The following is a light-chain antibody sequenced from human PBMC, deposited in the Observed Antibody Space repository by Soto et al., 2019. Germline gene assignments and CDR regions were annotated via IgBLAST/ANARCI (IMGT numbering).Light chain of an antibody. V-gene: IGKV4-1*01. CDR2: WAS. CDR1: QTVFYSSNTKNY. J-gene: IGKJ4*01. CDR3: QQYYTTPHT. Sequence: DIVMTQSPDSLAVSLGERATINCKSSQTVFYSSNTKNYLAWYQQKSGQPPKLLIYWASSRESGVPDRFSGSGSGTDFTLTIRSLQAEDVAVYYCQQYYTTPHTFGGGTKVEIK.